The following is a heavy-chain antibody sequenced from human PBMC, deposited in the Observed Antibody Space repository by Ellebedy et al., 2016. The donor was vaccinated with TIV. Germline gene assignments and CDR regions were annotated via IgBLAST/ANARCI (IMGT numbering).Heavy chain of an antibody. CDR1: GGSISSYY. CDR2: IYHSGST. D-gene: IGHD4-23*01. Sequence: SETLSLTXTVSGGSISSYYWSWIRQPPGKGLEWIGSIYHSGSTYYNPSLKSRVTISVDTSKNQFSLKLSSVTAADTAVYYCAGAGGVRNYYYGMDVWGQGTTVTVSS. CDR3: AGAGGVRNYYYGMDV. V-gene: IGHV4-59*04. J-gene: IGHJ6*02.